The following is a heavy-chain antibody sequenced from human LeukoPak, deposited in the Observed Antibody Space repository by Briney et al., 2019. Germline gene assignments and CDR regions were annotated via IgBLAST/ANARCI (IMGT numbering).Heavy chain of an antibody. D-gene: IGHD2-15*01. Sequence: SETLSLTCTVSGGSFSSYYWSWIRQPPGKGLEWIGYIYYSGSTNYNPSLKSRVTISVDTSKNQFSLKLSSVTAADTAVYYCASYCSGGSCGLDYWGQGTLVTVSS. CDR3: ASYCSGGSCGLDY. CDR2: IYYSGST. V-gene: IGHV4-59*08. J-gene: IGHJ4*02. CDR1: GGSFSSYY.